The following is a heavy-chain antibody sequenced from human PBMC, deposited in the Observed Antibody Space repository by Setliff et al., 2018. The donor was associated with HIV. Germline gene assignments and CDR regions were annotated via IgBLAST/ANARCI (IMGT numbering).Heavy chain of an antibody. CDR2: IYHTGIT. CDR3: ARVRLELRQYWFDS. V-gene: IGHV4-39*01. D-gene: IGHD1-7*01. CDR1: GGSITRTPYY. Sequence: PSETLSLTCTVSGGSITRTPYYWGWIRQPPGRGLEWIGSIYHTGITYDNPSLKSRVTISVDTSKNQISLRLSSVTAADTAVYYCARVRLELRQYWFDSWGQGSPVTVS. J-gene: IGHJ5*01.